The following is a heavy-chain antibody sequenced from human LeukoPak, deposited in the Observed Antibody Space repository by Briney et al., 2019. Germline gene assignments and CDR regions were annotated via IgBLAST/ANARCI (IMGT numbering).Heavy chain of an antibody. CDR2: IYYSGST. CDR3: ARDTSPVNWGARWDWYFDL. V-gene: IGHV4-61*08. CDR1: GGSISSGGYY. J-gene: IGHJ2*01. Sequence: PSETLSLTCTVSGGSISSGGYYWSWIRQHPGKGLEWIGYIYYSGSTNYNPSLKSRVTISVDTSKNQFSLKLSSVTAADTAVYYCARDTSPVNWGARWDWYFDLWGRGTLVTVSS. D-gene: IGHD7-27*01.